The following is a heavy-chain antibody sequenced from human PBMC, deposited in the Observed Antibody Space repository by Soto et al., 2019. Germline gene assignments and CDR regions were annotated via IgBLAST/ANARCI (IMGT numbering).Heavy chain of an antibody. D-gene: IGHD2-21*01. CDR3: AKFRIMSVFDKKVLPTAFDI. V-gene: IGHV3-30*18. CDR2: MSHDANNR. CDR1: GCEFSNFG. Sequence: GGPLRLCCGGSGCEFSNFGVHWVRKATGKGLEWVAVMSHDANNRYYADSVKGRFIISRDNSKNTLYLQMNSLRAEDTAVYYCAKFRIMSVFDKKVLPTAFDIWGQGTIVTV. J-gene: IGHJ3*02.